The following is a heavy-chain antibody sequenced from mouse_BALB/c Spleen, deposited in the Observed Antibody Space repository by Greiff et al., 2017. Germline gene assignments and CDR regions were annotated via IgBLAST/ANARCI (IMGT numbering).Heavy chain of an antibody. J-gene: IGHJ4*01. CDR2: IDPANGNT. CDR3: ASDYDDGTYYPMDY. V-gene: IGHV14-3*02. CDR1: GFNIKDTY. Sequence: EVQLQQSGAELVKPGASVKLSCTASGFNIKDTYMHWVKQRPEQGLEWIGRIDPANGNTKSDPKFQGKATITADTSSNTAYLQLSSLTSEATAVNYCASDYDDGTYYPMDYWGQGTSVTVSS. D-gene: IGHD2-4*01.